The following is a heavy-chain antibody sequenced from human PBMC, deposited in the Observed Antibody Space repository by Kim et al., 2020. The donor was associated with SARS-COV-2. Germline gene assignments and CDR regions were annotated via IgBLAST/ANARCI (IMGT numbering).Heavy chain of an antibody. D-gene: IGHD5-18*01. J-gene: IGHJ4*02. CDR3: ARGRPTHYHTAMVDFDY. V-gene: IGHV1-8*01. Sequence: ASVKVSCKASGYTFTSYDINWVRQATGQGLEWMGWMNPNSGNTGYAQKFQGRVTMTRNTSISTAYMELSSLRSEDTAVYYCARGRPTHYHTAMVDFDYWGQGTLVTVSS. CDR1: GYTFTSYD. CDR2: MNPNSGNT.